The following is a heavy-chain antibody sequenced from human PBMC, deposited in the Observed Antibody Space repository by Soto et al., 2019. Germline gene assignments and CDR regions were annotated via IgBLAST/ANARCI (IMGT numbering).Heavy chain of an antibody. J-gene: IGHJ4*02. D-gene: IGHD1-26*01. V-gene: IGHV3-23*01. Sequence: GGSLRLSCAASGLTLSNHAMTWVRQAPGKGLDWVATVSEYGDATYYADSVRGRFTISRDNSKNTLYIQLNNLRVEDTAVYYCVPASSGASGEDSWGPGVVVTVSS. CDR2: VSEYGDAT. CDR3: VPASSGASGEDS. CDR1: GLTLSNHA.